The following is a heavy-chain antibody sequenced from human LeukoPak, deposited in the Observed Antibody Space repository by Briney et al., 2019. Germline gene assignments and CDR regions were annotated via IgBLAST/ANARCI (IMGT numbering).Heavy chain of an antibody. D-gene: IGHD6-13*01. Sequence: GGSLRLSCAASGFIFSSYAMSWVRQAPGKGPEWVSGISGSGGSTNYADSVKGRFTISRDNSKNTLFLQMNSLRAEDTAIYYCAKSGSTSWTWYYLDSWGQGTLVTVSS. CDR2: ISGSGGST. J-gene: IGHJ4*02. V-gene: IGHV3-23*01. CDR1: GFIFSSYA. CDR3: AKSGSTSWTWYYLDS.